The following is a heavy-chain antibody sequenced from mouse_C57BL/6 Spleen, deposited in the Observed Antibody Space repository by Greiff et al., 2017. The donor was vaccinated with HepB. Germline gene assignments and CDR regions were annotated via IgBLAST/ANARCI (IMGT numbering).Heavy chain of an antibody. J-gene: IGHJ1*03. CDR2: ISYDGSN. CDR3: ARDLGSYWYFDV. CDR1: GYSITSGYY. Sequence: DVQLQESGPGLVKPSQSLSLTCSVTGYSITSGYYWNWIRQFPGNKLEWMGYISYDGSNNYNPSLKNRISITRDPSKNQFFLKLNSVTTEDTATYYGARDLGSYWYFDVWGTGTTVTVSS. D-gene: IGHD4-1*01. V-gene: IGHV3-6*01.